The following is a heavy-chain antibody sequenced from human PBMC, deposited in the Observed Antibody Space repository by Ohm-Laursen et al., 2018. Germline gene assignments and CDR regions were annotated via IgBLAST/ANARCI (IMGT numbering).Heavy chain of an antibody. J-gene: IGHJ6*01. D-gene: IGHD2-15*01. CDR3: ARDGRKPVVAAPLEVYYNGMDV. CDR1: GFTFSTYT. Sequence: GSLRLSCTASGFTFSTYTMNWVRQAPGKGLEWVSYISSSGSTIYYADSVKGRFTISRDNAKNSLYLQMNSLRAEDTAVFYCARDGRKPVVAAPLEVYYNGMDVWGQGTTVTVSS. CDR2: ISSSGSTI. V-gene: IGHV3-48*04.